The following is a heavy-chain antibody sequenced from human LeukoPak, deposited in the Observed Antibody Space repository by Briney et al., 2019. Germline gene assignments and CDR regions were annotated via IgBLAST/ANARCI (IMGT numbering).Heavy chain of an antibody. Sequence: GGSLRLSCAASGFTFSSYAMSWVRQAPGKGLEWVSASSGSGGSTYYADSVKGRFTISRDNSKNTLYLQMNSLRAEDTAVYYCAKDRVGSYQTFYFDYWGQGTLVTVSS. CDR2: SSGSGGST. CDR3: AKDRVGSYQTFYFDY. V-gene: IGHV3-23*01. D-gene: IGHD1-26*01. J-gene: IGHJ4*02. CDR1: GFTFSSYA.